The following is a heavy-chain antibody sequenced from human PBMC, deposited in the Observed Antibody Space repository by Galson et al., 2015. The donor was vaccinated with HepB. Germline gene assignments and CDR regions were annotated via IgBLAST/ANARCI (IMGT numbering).Heavy chain of an antibody. CDR3: AKGRTMTMVRGVIIGMDV. Sequence: SLRLSCAASGFTFSCYGMHWVRQAPGKGLEWVAVISYYGSNKYYADSVKGRFTISRDNSKNTLYLQMNSLRAEDTAVYYCAKGRTMTMVRGVIIGMDVWGQGTTVTVSS. CDR1: GFTFSCYG. J-gene: IGHJ6*02. D-gene: IGHD3-10*01. V-gene: IGHV3-30*18. CDR2: ISYYGSNK.